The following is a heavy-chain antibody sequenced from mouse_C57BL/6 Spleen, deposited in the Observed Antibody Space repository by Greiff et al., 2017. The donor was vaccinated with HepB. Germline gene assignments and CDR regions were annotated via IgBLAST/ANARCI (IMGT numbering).Heavy chain of an antibody. Sequence: VQPVESGGGLVKPGGSLKLSCAASGFTFSDYGMHWVRQAPEKGLEWVAYISSGSSTIYYADTVKGRFTISRDNAKNTLFLQMTSLRSEDTAMYYCARDDGYFYAMDYWGQGASVTVSS. D-gene: IGHD2-3*01. V-gene: IGHV5-17*01. CDR2: ISSGSSTI. CDR1: GFTFSDYG. CDR3: ARDDGYFYAMDY. J-gene: IGHJ4*01.